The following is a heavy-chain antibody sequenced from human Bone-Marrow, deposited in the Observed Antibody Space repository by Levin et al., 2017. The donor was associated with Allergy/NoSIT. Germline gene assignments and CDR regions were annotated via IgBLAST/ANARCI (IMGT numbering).Heavy chain of an antibody. Sequence: SVKVSCKTSGGTFSNHAISWVRQAPGQGLEWMGGIIPIFGVPNYAQKFRGRVTITADESTSTAYMDLNSLRSEDTAVYYCARDIQSLGTAGYYYSGLDVWGQGTTVTVSS. CDR2: IIPIFGVP. J-gene: IGHJ6*02. CDR3: ARDIQSLGTAGYYYSGLDV. CDR1: GGTFSNHA. V-gene: IGHV1-69*13. D-gene: IGHD6-13*01.